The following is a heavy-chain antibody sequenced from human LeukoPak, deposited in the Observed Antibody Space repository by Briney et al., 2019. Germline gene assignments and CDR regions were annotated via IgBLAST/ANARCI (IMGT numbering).Heavy chain of an antibody. J-gene: IGHJ4*02. CDR2: VWYDGSNK. Sequence: PGKSLRLSCAASGFTFSSYGMNWVRQAPGKGLEWVGVVWYDGSNKYYGDSVKGRFTISRDNSKNMLYLEMNSLRAEDTAVYYCARGYGGNSYYFDYWGQGTLVTVSS. V-gene: IGHV3-33*01. D-gene: IGHD4-23*01. CDR3: ARGYGGNSYYFDY. CDR1: GFTFSSYG.